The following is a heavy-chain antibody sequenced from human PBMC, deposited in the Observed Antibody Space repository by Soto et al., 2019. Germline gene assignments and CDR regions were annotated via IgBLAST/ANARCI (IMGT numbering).Heavy chain of an antibody. V-gene: IGHV4-59*01. D-gene: IGHD1-26*01. J-gene: IGHJ5*02. CDR1: GGSISSYY. Sequence: SETLSLTCTVSGGSISSYYWSWIRQPPGKGLEWIGYIYYSGSTNYNPSLKSRVTISVDTSKNQFSLKLSSVTAADTAVYYCARDAKNGKLGYNWFDPWGQGTLVTVSS. CDR2: IYYSGST. CDR3: ARDAKNGKLGYNWFDP.